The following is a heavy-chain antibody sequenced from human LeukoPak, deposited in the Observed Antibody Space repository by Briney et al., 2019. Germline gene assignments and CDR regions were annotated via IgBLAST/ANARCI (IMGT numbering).Heavy chain of an antibody. CDR3: AHRRAEMATIHFDY. Sequence: SGPTLVNPTQTLTLTCTFSGFSLSTSGVGVGWIRQPPGKALEWLALIYWNDDKRYSPSLKSRLTITKDTSKNQVVLTMTNMDPVDTATYYCAHRRAEMATIHFDYWGQGTLVTVSS. CDR2: IYWNDDK. CDR1: GFSLSTSGVG. V-gene: IGHV2-5*01. D-gene: IGHD5-24*01. J-gene: IGHJ4*02.